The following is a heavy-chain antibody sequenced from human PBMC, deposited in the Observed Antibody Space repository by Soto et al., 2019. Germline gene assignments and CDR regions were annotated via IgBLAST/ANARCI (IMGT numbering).Heavy chain of an antibody. CDR2: INAGNGNT. J-gene: IGHJ3*02. D-gene: IGHD5-12*01. CDR3: ARLRGVATIPDAFDI. Sequence: GASVKVSCKDSGYTFTSYAMHWVRQAPGQRLEWMGWINAGNGNTKYSQKFQGRVTITRDTSASTAYMELSSLRSEDTAVYYCARLRGVATIPDAFDIWGRGTMVTVSS. CDR1: GYTFTSYA. V-gene: IGHV1-3*01.